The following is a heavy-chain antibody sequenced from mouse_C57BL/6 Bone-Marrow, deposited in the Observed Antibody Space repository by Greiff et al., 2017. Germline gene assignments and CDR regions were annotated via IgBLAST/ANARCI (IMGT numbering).Heavy chain of an antibody. J-gene: IGHJ3*01. CDR3: ARRGHYGSSWGFAY. Sequence: QVQLQQSGAELVRPGASVKLSCKASGYTFTDYYINWVKQRPGQGLEWIARIYPGSGNTYYNEKFKGKATLTAEKSSSTAYMQLSSLTSEDSAVYFCARRGHYGSSWGFAYWGQGTLVTVSA. CDR2: IYPGSGNT. V-gene: IGHV1-76*01. D-gene: IGHD1-1*01. CDR1: GYTFTDYY.